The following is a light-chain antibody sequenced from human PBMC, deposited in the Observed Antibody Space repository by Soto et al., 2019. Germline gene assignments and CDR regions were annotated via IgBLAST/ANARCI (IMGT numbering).Light chain of an antibody. CDR1: QGIRND. J-gene: IGKJ1*01. V-gene: IGKV1-6*01. CDR3: LQDYAYPRT. Sequence: AIQMTQSPSSLSASVGDRVTITCRASQGIRNDLGWYQQRPGRAPRLLIYTSSKLQSGVPSRFRGSGSGTEFTLTISSLQAEDFATYYCLQDYAYPRTFGQGTKVEI. CDR2: TSS.